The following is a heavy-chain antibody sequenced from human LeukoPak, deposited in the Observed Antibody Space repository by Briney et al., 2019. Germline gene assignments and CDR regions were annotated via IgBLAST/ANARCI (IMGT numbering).Heavy chain of an antibody. J-gene: IGHJ5*02. D-gene: IGHD6-19*01. V-gene: IGHV1-2*02. Sequence: GESLKISCKGSGYSFTSYYMHWVRQAPGQGLEWMGWINPNSGGTNYAQKFQGRVTMTRDTSISTAYMELSRLRSDDTAVYYCARVSSGWYFQPNSWFDPWGQGTLVTVSS. CDR3: ARVSSGWYFQPNSWFDP. CDR2: INPNSGGT. CDR1: GYSFTSYY.